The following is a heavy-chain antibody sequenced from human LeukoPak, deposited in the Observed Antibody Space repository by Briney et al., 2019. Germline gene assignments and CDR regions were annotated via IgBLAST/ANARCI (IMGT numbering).Heavy chain of an antibody. V-gene: IGHV4-34*01. J-gene: IGHJ3*02. CDR2: INHSGST. CDR1: GGSFSGYY. Sequence: PSETLSLTCAVYGGSFSGYYWSWIRQPPGKGLEWIGEINHSGSTNYNPSLKSRVTISVDTSNTQFSLKLSSVTAAATAVYYCAGSSYDFSGYSDAFHIWGQGTLVTVSS. D-gene: IGHD3-22*01. CDR3: AGSSYDFSGYSDAFHI.